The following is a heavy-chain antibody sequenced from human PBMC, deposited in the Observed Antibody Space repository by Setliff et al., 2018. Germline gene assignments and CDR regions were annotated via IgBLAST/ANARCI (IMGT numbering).Heavy chain of an antibody. J-gene: IGHJ4*02. D-gene: IGHD3-3*01. CDR1: GYTFTSYY. CDR2: INPSGGFT. CDR3: ARELLFGGVIFGY. V-gene: IGHV1-46*01. Sequence: ASVKVSCKASGYTFTSYYMHWVRQAPGQGLEWMGIINPSGGFTSYAQKFQDRVTMTRDTSTSTVYMELSSLRSGDTAMYYCARELLFGGVIFGYWGQGALVTVSS.